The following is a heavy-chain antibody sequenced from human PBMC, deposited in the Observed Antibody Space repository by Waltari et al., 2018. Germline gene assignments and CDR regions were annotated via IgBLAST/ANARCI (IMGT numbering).Heavy chain of an antibody. J-gene: IGHJ4*02. V-gene: IGHV1-69*12. Sequence: QVQLVQSGAEVKKPGSSVKVSCKASGGTFSSYAISWVRQAPGQGLEWMGGIIPIVGTANDAQKFQGRVTITADESTSTAYMELSSLRSEDTAVYYCARDSGLGVVVARGGGSLDYWGQGTLVTVSS. CDR2: IIPIVGTA. D-gene: IGHD2-2*01. CDR3: ARDSGLGVVVARGGGSLDY. CDR1: GGTFSSYA.